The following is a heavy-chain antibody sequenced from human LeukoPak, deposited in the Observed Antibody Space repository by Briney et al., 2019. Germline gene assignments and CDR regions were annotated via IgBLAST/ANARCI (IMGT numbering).Heavy chain of an antibody. CDR3: ARVTGYMIEDYFDY. J-gene: IGHJ4*02. CDR2: IYYSGST. Sequence: PSETLSLTCTVSGGSISSTSYYWGWIRQPPGKGLEWIGAIYYSGSTNYNPSLKSRVTISVDTSKNQFSLRLSSVTAVDTAVYYCARVTGYMIEDYFDYWGQGTLVTVSS. V-gene: IGHV4-39*07. CDR1: GGSISSTSYY. D-gene: IGHD3-22*01.